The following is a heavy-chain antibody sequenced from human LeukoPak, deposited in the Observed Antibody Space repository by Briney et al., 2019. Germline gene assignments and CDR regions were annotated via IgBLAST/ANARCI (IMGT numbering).Heavy chain of an antibody. D-gene: IGHD6-13*01. V-gene: IGHV3-30*02. CDR3: AKGVPGITAAGTPAEYFQH. J-gene: IGHJ1*01. Sequence: PGGPLRLSCAATGFTFRTYGMHWVRQAPGKGLDWVAFIRYDATTKYYADSVKGRFTISRDNSKNTLYLQMNSLRDEDTAVYYCAKGVPGITAAGTPAEYFQHWGQGTLVTVSS. CDR1: GFTFRTYG. CDR2: IRYDATTK.